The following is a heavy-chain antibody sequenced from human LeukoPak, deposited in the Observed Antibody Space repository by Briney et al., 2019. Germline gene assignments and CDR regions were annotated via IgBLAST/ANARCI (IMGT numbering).Heavy chain of an antibody. CDR2: IYYSGST. D-gene: IGHD3/OR15-3a*01. Sequence: SETLSLTCTVSGGSISRSGYYWSWIRQHPGKGLEWIGYIYYSGSTYYNPSLKSRVTISVDTSKNQFSLKLSSVTAADTAVYYCARVLGLVGMDVWGQGTTVTVSS. CDR3: ARVLGLVGMDV. CDR1: GGSISRSGYY. V-gene: IGHV4-31*03. J-gene: IGHJ6*02.